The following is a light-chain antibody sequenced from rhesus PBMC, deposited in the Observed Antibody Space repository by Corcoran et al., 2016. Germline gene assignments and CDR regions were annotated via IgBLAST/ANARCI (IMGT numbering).Light chain of an antibody. CDR2: IAS. CDR1: QSFSSS. CDR3: QQYYSCPLA. Sequence: DIQMTQSPSSLSASVGDTVTITCRASQSFSSSLAWYQQKPGKAPTLLIYIASSLQSGVPSRFCGSKSGTDFTLTISSLQPEDIASYYCQQYYSCPLAFGPGTKLDIK. V-gene: IGKV1-46*01. J-gene: IGKJ3*01.